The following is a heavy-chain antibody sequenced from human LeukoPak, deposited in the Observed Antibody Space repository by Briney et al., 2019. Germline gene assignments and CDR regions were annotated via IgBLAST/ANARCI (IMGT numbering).Heavy chain of an antibody. V-gene: IGHV3-23*01. CDR2: ISASYRTT. J-gene: IGHJ4*02. D-gene: IGHD6-13*01. Sequence: PGGSLRLSCAASGFSFSAYGMSWVRQAPGKGLEWLSAISASYRTTYYADSVKGRFTISRDNAKNSLYLQMNGLRAEDTAVYYCARGIFTGYSSSWSWGGLDYWGQGTLVTVSS. CDR3: ARGIFTGYSSSWSWGGLDY. CDR1: GFSFSAYG.